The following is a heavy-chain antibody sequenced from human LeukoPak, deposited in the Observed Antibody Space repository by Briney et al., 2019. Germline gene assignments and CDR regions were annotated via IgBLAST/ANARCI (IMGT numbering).Heavy chain of an antibody. CDR1: GYTFTGYY. J-gene: IGHJ4*02. CDR2: INPNSGDT. Sequence: GASVKVSCKASGYTFTGYYMHWVRQAPGQGLEWMGWINPNSGDTNYAQKFQGRVTMTRDTSIITAYMELSRLRSDDTAVYYCARYYDSSGYYYGTPDYWGQGTLVTVSS. CDR3: ARYYDSSGYYYGTPDY. D-gene: IGHD3-22*01. V-gene: IGHV1-2*02.